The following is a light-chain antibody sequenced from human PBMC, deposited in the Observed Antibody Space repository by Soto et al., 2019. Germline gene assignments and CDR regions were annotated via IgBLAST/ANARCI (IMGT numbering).Light chain of an antibody. CDR3: QQYTYSPWT. Sequence: EVVLTQSPGTLSLSPGERATLSCRASQSVSSGYLGWYQQKPGQAPRLLIYGASSRATGIPDRFSGSGYGTDFTLTISRLEHEDFAVYFCQQYTYSPWTFGQGNKVEIK. CDR2: GAS. V-gene: IGKV3-20*01. CDR1: QSVSSGY. J-gene: IGKJ1*01.